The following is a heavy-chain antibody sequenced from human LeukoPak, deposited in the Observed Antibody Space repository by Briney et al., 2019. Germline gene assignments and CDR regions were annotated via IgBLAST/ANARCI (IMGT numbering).Heavy chain of an antibody. J-gene: IGHJ3*02. D-gene: IGHD3-22*01. Sequence: SSETLSLTCTVSGDSISSGSFYWSWIRQAAGKGLEWIGYIYYSGSTNYNPSLKSRVTISVDTSKNQFSLKLSSVTAADTAVYYCAREREVWDSSGNDAFDIWGQGTMVTVSS. CDR1: GDSISSGSFY. V-gene: IGHV4-61*10. CDR2: IYYSGST. CDR3: AREREVWDSSGNDAFDI.